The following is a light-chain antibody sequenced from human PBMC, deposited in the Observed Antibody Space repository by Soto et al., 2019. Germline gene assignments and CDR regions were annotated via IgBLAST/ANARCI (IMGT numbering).Light chain of an antibody. Sequence: ETVLTQSPPTLSLSPGEGATLSCRASQSVSKYLAWYQQKPGQAPRLLIYDASTRATGIPARFSGSGSGTDFTLTISSLEPEDSAVYYCQQRSNWPPSFGGGTKVEIK. V-gene: IGKV3-11*01. CDR2: DAS. CDR1: QSVSKY. CDR3: QQRSNWPPS. J-gene: IGKJ4*01.